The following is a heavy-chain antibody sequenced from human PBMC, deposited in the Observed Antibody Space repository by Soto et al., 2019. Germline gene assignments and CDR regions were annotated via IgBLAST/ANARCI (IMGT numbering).Heavy chain of an antibody. CDR3: AHSLVEGYYDFWSGSLDY. Sequence: QITLKESGPTLVKPTQTLTLTCTFSGFSLSTSGVGVGCIRQPPGKALEWLALIYWDDNKRYSPALKSRLTITKDPSKNQVVLTMTNMDPVDTATYYCAHSLVEGYYDFWSGSLDYWGQGTMVTVSS. CDR2: IYWDDNK. V-gene: IGHV2-5*02. CDR1: GFSLSTSGVG. D-gene: IGHD3-3*01. J-gene: IGHJ4*02.